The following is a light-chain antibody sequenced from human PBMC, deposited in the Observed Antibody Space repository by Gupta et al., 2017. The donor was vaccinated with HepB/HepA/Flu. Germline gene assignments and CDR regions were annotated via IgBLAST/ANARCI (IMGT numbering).Light chain of an antibody. J-gene: IGLJ1*01. V-gene: IGLV2-8*01. CDR1: SSDVGGYNY. CDR2: EVS. CDR3: SSYAGSNILYV. Sequence: QSALTQPPSASGSPGQSVTISCTGTSSDVGGYNYASWYQQHPGKAPKLMIYEVSKRPSGVPDRFSGSKSGNTASLTVSGLQAEDEADYYCSSYAGSNILYVFGTGTKVTVL.